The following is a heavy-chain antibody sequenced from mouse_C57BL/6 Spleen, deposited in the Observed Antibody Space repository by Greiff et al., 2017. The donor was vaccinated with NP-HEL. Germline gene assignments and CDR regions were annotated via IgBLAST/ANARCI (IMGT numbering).Heavy chain of an antibody. CDR2: IYPGDGDT. D-gene: IGHD2-3*01. V-gene: IGHV1-80*01. CDR1: GYAFSSYW. Sequence: QVQLQQSGAELVKPGASVKISCKASGYAFSSYWMNWVKQRPGKGLEWIGQIYPGDGDTNYNGKFKGKATLTADKSSSTAYMQLSSLTSEDSAVYFCAREDDGYYAWYFDVWGTGTTVTVSS. J-gene: IGHJ1*03. CDR3: AREDDGYYAWYFDV.